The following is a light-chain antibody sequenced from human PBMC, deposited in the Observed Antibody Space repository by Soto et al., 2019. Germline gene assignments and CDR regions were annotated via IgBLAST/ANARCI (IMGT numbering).Light chain of an antibody. CDR1: SSDVGGYNC. J-gene: IGLJ1*01. CDR2: DVS. CDR3: CSYAGSYTGV. V-gene: IGLV2-11*01. Sequence: LTQPRSVSGSPGQSVTISCTGTSSDVGGYNCVSWYQQHPGKAPKLMIYDVSKRPSGVPDRFSGSKSGNTASLTISGLQAEDEADYYCCSYAGSYTGVFGTGTKVTVL.